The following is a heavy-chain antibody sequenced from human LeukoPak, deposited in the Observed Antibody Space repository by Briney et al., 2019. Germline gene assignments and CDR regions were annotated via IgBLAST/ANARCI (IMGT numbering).Heavy chain of an antibody. CDR2: IRYDGSNK. CDR1: GFTFSSYG. CDR3: AKDLHCSSNSCGTGY. D-gene: IGHD2-2*01. J-gene: IGHJ4*02. V-gene: IGHV3-30*02. Sequence: PGGSLRLSCAASGFTFSSYGMHWVRQAPGKGLEWVAFIRYDGSNKYYADSVKGRFTISRDNSKNTLYLQMNSLRAEDTAVYYCAKDLHCSSNSCGTGYWGQGTLVTVSS.